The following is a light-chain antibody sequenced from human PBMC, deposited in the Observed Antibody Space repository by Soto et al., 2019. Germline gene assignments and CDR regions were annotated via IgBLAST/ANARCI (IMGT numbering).Light chain of an antibody. V-gene: IGKV3-20*01. CDR1: QSVASSY. CDR2: SAS. Sequence: EVVLTQSPGTLSLSPGERVTLSCRASQSVASSYLAWYQQKPGRAPRLLFYSASSRATGIPARFSGSGSGTDFTLTISILEPEDFAVYYCQHFGSVPETFGQGTNGE. J-gene: IGKJ1*01. CDR3: QHFGSVPET.